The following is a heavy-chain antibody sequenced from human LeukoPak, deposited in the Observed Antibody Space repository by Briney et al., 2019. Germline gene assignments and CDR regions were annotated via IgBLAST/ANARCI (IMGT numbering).Heavy chain of an antibody. Sequence: PGGSLRLSCAASGFTFSSYAMSWVRQAPGKGLERVSAISGSGGSTYYADSVKGRFTISRDNSKNTLYLQMSSLTVEDTAVYYCANRPAVGRFDYWGQGPLVTVSS. CDR3: ANRPAVGRFDY. D-gene: IGHD6-13*01. V-gene: IGHV3-23*01. J-gene: IGHJ4*02. CDR2: ISGSGGST. CDR1: GFTFSSYA.